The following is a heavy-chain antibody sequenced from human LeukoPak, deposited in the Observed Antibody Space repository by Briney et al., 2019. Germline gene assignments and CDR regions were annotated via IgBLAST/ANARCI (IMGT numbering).Heavy chain of an antibody. Sequence: GGSLRLSCAASGFTFSSYEMNWVRQAPGKGLEWVSYISSSGSTIYYADSVKGRFTISRDNAKNSLYLQMNSLRAEDTAVYYCARRSPKQIAAAGIFDYWGQGTLVTVSS. CDR2: ISSSGSTI. CDR1: GFTFSSYE. CDR3: ARRSPKQIAAAGIFDY. D-gene: IGHD6-13*01. J-gene: IGHJ4*02. V-gene: IGHV3-48*03.